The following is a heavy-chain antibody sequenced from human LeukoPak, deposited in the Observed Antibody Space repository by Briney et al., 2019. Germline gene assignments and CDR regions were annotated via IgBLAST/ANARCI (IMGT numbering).Heavy chain of an antibody. CDR1: GYTFTGYY. Sequence: ASVKVSCKASGYTFTGYYMHWVRQAPGQGLEWMGWINPNSGGTNYAQKFQGRVTMTRDTSISTAYMELSRLRSDDTAVYYCARDGSIAAAGEVDYWGQGTLDTVSS. V-gene: IGHV1-2*02. D-gene: IGHD6-13*01. CDR3: ARDGSIAAAGEVDY. J-gene: IGHJ4*02. CDR2: INPNSGGT.